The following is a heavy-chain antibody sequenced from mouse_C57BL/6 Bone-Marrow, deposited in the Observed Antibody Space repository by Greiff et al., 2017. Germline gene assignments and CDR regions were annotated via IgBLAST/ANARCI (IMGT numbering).Heavy chain of an antibody. CDR3: AREVSYYYGSGCFAY. CDR2: IYPRSGNT. D-gene: IGHD1-1*01. V-gene: IGHV1-81*01. Sequence: VQLQQSGAELARPGASVKLSCKASGYTFTSYGISWVKQRTGQGLEWIGEIYPRSGNTYYNEKFKGKATLTADKSSSTAYMELRSLTSEDSAIYFCAREVSYYYGSGCFAYWGQGTLVTVSA. CDR1: GYTFTSYG. J-gene: IGHJ3*01.